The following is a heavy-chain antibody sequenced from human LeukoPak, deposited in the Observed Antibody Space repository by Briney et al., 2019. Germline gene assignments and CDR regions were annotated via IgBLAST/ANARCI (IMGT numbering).Heavy chain of an antibody. Sequence: GGSLRLSCAASGFTFSSYSMNWVRQAPGKGLEWVSSISTSSSYIYYADSVKGRFTISRDNAKNSLYLQMNSLRAEDTAMYYCVRAYHPGGWFDPWGQGTLVTVSS. CDR1: GFTFSSYS. CDR3: VRAYHPGGWFDP. J-gene: IGHJ5*02. CDR2: ISTSSSYI. V-gene: IGHV3-21*01. D-gene: IGHD2-21*01.